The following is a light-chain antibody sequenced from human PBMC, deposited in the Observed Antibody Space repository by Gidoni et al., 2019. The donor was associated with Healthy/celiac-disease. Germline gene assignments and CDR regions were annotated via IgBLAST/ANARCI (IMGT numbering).Light chain of an antibody. Sequence: SSALTQDPAVSVALGQTVRITCQGDSLRSYYASWYQQKPGQAPVLVIYGKNNRPSGIPDRFSGSSSGNTASLTITGDQAEDEADYYCNSRDSSGKQNWVFGGGTKLTVL. CDR2: GKN. CDR3: NSRDSSGKQNWV. CDR1: SLRSYY. V-gene: IGLV3-19*01. J-gene: IGLJ3*02.